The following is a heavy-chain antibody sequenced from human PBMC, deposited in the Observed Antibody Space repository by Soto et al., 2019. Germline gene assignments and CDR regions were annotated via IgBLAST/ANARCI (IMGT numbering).Heavy chain of an antibody. J-gene: IGHJ4*02. D-gene: IGHD4-17*01. CDR3: ARHYRYGDPFDY. Sequence: SETLSLTCTVSGGSISSSSYYWGWIRQPPGKGLEWIGSIYYSGSTYYNPSLKSRVTISVDTSKNQFSLKLSSVTAADTAVYYCARHYRYGDPFDYWGQGTQVTVSS. V-gene: IGHV4-39*01. CDR2: IYYSGST. CDR1: GGSISSSSYY.